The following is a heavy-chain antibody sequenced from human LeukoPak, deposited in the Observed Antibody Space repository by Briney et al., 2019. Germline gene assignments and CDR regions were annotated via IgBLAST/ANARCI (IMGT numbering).Heavy chain of an antibody. CDR2: IGWNSVAR. V-gene: IGHV3-9*01. D-gene: IGHD6-13*01. J-gene: IGHJ3*01. CDR3: TKRARKGIGAAGDGYDV. CDR1: GFTFNGYA. Sequence: PGRSLRLSCAASGFTFNGYAMHWVRQAPGKGLEWVSGIGWNSVARGYADSVRGRFTISRDNAKNSLYLQMNSLRPEDTALYYCTKRARKGIGAAGDGYDVWGQGTMVTVSS.